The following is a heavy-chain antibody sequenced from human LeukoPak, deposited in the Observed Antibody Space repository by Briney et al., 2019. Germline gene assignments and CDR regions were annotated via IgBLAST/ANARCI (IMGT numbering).Heavy chain of an antibody. Sequence: SETLSLTCTVSGGSVSSQFWSWMRQPPGKGLEWIGYIYNSGITNYNPSLKSRVTMSVDTSKNQFSLMLRSVTAADAAVYYCARDHLPAGAPGYYMDVWGKGTTVTVSS. CDR3: ARDHLPAGAPGYYMDV. D-gene: IGHD4/OR15-4a*01. CDR2: IYNSGIT. V-gene: IGHV4-59*02. CDR1: GGSVSSQF. J-gene: IGHJ6*03.